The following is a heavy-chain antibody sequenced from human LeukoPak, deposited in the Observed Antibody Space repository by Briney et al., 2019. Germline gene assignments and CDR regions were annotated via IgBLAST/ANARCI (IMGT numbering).Heavy chain of an antibody. CDR1: GFTVSNNY. J-gene: IGHJ4*02. V-gene: IGHV3-21*01. Sequence: GGSLRLSCAASGFTVSNNYMSWVRQAPGKGLEWVSSISSSSSYIYYADSVKGRFTISRDNAKNSLYLQMNSLRAEDTALYYCARDLPQPYSNYGAGGREHDYWGQGTLVTVSS. D-gene: IGHD4-11*01. CDR3: ARDLPQPYSNYGAGGREHDY. CDR2: ISSSSSYI.